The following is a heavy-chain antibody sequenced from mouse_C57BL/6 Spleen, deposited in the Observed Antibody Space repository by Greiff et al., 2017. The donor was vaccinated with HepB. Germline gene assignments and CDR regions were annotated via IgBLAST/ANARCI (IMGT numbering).Heavy chain of an antibody. J-gene: IGHJ4*01. CDR1: GYTFTSYW. D-gene: IGHD2-3*01. V-gene: IGHV1-5*01. CDR2: IYPGNSDT. CDR3: TREDDGYYVDYAMDY. Sequence: EVQLQQSGTVLARPGASVKMSCKTSGYTFTSYWMHWVKQRPGQGLEWIGAIYPGNSDTSYNQKFKGKAKLTAVTSASTAYMELSSLTNEDSAVYYCTREDDGYYVDYAMDYWGQGTSVTVSS.